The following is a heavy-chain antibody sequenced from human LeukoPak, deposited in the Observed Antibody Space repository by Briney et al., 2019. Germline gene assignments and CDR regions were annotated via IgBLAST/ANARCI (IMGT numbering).Heavy chain of an antibody. J-gene: IGHJ4*02. Sequence: SETLSLTCTVSGGSISSHYWSWIRQPPGKGLEWIGYIYYRGSTNYNPSLKSRVTISVDTSKNQFSLKLSSVTAADTAVYYCARVSMGYDSSGYRTLIDYWGQGTLVTVSS. CDR3: ARVSMGYDSSGYRTLIDY. V-gene: IGHV4-59*11. CDR1: GGSISSHY. CDR2: IYYRGST. D-gene: IGHD3-22*01.